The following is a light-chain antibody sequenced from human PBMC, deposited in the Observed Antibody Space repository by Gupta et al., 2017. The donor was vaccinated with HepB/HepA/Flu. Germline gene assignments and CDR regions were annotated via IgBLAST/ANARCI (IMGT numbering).Light chain of an antibody. CDR1: KLGDKY. CDR2: QDS. V-gene: IGLV3-1*01. CDR3: QAWDSSTANEV. Sequence: SYELTQPPSVSVSPGQTASITCSGDKLGDKYACWYQQKPGQSPVLVVYQDSKRPSGIPERFSGSNAGTTATLTTSGTQAMDEADYYCQAWDSSTANEVFGTGTKVTVL. J-gene: IGLJ1*01.